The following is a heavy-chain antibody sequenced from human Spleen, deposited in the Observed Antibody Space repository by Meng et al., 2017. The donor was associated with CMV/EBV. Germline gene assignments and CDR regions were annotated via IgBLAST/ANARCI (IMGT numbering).Heavy chain of an antibody. Sequence: GGSLRLSCAASGFTFSSYAMHWVRQAPGKGLEWVAVISYDGSNKYYADSVKVRFTISRDNSKNTLYLQMNSLRAEDTAVYYCARAMVYCSSTSCYYLDVWGQGTTVTVSS. CDR1: GFTFSSYA. J-gene: IGHJ6*02. D-gene: IGHD2-2*01. CDR3: ARAMVYCSSTSCYYLDV. CDR2: ISYDGSNK. V-gene: IGHV3-30*04.